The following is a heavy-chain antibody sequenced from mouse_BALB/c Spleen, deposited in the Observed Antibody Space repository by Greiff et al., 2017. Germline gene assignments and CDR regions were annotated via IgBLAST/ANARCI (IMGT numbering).Heavy chain of an antibody. V-gene: IGHV3-2*02. J-gene: IGHJ4*01. CDR2: ISYSGST. Sequence: EVMLVESGPGLVKPSQSLSLTCTVTGYSITSDYAWNWIRQFPGNKLEWMGYISYSGSTSYNPSLKSRISITRDTSKNQFFLQLNSVTTEDTATYYCARWGNYYAMDYWGQGTSVTVSS. D-gene: IGHD2-1*01. CDR3: ARWGNYYAMDY. CDR1: GYSITSDYA.